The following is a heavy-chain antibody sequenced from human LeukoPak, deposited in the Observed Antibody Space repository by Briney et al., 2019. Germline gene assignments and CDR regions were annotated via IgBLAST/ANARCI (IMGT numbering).Heavy chain of an antibody. CDR1: GGPISSSSYY. Sequence: PSETLSLTCTVSGGPISSSSYYGGGIPQPPGKGLEWIGSIYYSGSTYYNPSLKSRVTISVDTSKNQFSLKLSSVTAADTAVYYCVLYYYYYMDVWGKGTTVTISS. V-gene: IGHV4-39*01. J-gene: IGHJ6*03. CDR2: IYYSGST. CDR3: VLYYYYYMDV.